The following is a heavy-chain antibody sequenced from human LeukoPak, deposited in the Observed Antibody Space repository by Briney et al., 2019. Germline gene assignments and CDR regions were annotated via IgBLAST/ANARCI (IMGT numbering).Heavy chain of an antibody. Sequence: PGGSLRLSCAASGFTFSDYYMSWIRQAPGKGLEWVSYISSSGSSIYYADSVKGRFTISRDNSKNTLYLQMNSLRAEDTAVYYCALYDFWSGDYYYYGMDVWGQGTTVTVSS. CDR3: ALYDFWSGDYYYYGMDV. J-gene: IGHJ6*02. D-gene: IGHD3-3*01. CDR2: ISSSGSSI. V-gene: IGHV3-11*04. CDR1: GFTFSDYY.